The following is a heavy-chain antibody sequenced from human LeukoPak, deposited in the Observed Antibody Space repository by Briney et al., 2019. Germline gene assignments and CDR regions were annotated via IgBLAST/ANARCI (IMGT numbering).Heavy chain of an antibody. Sequence: ASVKVSCKTSGYTFTDYFMHWVRQAPGPGLEWMGWINLNSGGTNYAQKFQGKVTMTRDTSISTAYMELRSLRSDDTAVYYCARAPVAGYWGQGTLVTVSS. CDR3: ARAPVAGY. V-gene: IGHV1-2*02. J-gene: IGHJ4*02. CDR1: GYTFTDYF. CDR2: INLNSGGT. D-gene: IGHD6-19*01.